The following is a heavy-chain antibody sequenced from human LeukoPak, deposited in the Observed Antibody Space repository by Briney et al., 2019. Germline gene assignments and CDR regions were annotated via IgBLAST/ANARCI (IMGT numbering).Heavy chain of an antibody. J-gene: IGHJ3*02. Sequence: SETLSLTCTVSGGSISSYYWSWIRQSAGKGLEWIGRIHTSGSTYYNPSLKSRVTMSEDMSKNQFSLGLTSVTVADTAVYYCARGRYYYDSSGYSPFDIWGQGTMVTVSS. CDR3: ARGRYYYDSSGYSPFDI. CDR1: GGSISSYY. V-gene: IGHV4-4*07. CDR2: IHTSGST. D-gene: IGHD3-22*01.